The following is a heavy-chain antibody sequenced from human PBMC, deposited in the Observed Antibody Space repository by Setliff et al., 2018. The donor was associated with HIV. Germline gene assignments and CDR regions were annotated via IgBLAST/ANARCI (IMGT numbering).Heavy chain of an antibody. CDR2: INRSGTP. D-gene: IGHD2-21*01. CDR1: GGSLSDYY. Sequence: SETLSLTCAVYGGSLSDYYWSWIRQPPGKGLEWIAEINRSGTPNYNPSLESRVTISVDSSKNRVSLKLIPVTAADPGVYYCARVPVAGANWFDPWGLGTLVTVSS. CDR3: ARVPVAGANWFDP. V-gene: IGHV4-34*01. J-gene: IGHJ5*02.